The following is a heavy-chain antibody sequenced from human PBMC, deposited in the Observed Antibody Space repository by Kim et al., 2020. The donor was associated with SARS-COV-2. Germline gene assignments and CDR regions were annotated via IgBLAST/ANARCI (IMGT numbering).Heavy chain of an antibody. CDR3: ARDGFLVTSTHYYYYYM. D-gene: IGHD3-10*01. Sequence: GGSLRLSCVASGFTLSSHAMHWVRQAPGKGLEWVGVISADETNTYRIDSVKGRFTISRDNSQNTLYLQMDRLKPEDMGVYYCARDGFLVTSTHYYYYYM. J-gene: IGHJ6*03. CDR1: GFTLSSHA. V-gene: IGHV3-30*04. CDR2: ISADETNT.